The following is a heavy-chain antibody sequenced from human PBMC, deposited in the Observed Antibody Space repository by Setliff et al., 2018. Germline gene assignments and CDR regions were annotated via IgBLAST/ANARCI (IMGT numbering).Heavy chain of an antibody. V-gene: IGHV4-38-2*01. CDR2: IHHSGKA. CDR1: GFSISSGYY. Sequence: PSETLSLTCAVSGFSISSGYYWGWIRQPPGKGLEWIVNIHHSGKAYYNPSLKSRVTMSVDTSMNHVSLKLSSVTAADTAVYYCARMSGFQYMDVRGKGTTVTVSS. CDR3: ARMSGFQYMDV. D-gene: IGHD3-3*01. J-gene: IGHJ6*03.